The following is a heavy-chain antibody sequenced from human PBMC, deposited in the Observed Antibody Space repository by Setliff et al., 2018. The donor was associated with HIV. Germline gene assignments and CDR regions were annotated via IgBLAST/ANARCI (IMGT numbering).Heavy chain of an antibody. V-gene: IGHV1-2*02. CDR3: ARDFALPGLRLGRYSLQSRASIDF. CDR1: GYRFTDFS. CDR2: INPESGGT. J-gene: IGHJ4*02. Sequence: RASVKVSCKSSGYRFTDFSLYWVRQAPGQGLEWMGWINPESGGTNYAQKFQGRVAMTTDTSISTVYMELSRLTADDTSIYYCARDFALPGLRLGRYSLQSRASIDFWGQGTPVTVSS. D-gene: IGHD3-16*01.